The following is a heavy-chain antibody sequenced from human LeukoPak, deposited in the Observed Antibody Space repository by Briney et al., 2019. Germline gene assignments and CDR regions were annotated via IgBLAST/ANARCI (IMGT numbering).Heavy chain of an antibody. D-gene: IGHD2-2*02. CDR1: GYTFTSYD. V-gene: IGHV1-8*03. J-gene: IGHJ4*02. CDR3: ARVYRGYCSSTSCCTNGY. Sequence: ASVKVSCKASGYTFTSYDINWVRQATGQGLEWMGWMNPNSGNTGYAQKFQGRVTITRNTSISTAYMELSSLRSEDTAVYYCARVYRGYCSSTSCCTNGYWGQGTLVTVSS. CDR2: MNPNSGNT.